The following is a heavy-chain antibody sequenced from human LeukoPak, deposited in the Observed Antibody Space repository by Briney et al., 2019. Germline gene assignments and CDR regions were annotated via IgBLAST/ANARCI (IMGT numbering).Heavy chain of an antibody. Sequence: SETLSLTCTVSGGSISSYYWSWIRQPPGKGLEWIGYIYYSGSTNYNPSLKRRVTISVDTSKNQFSLKLSSVTAADSAVYYCARFRGYSYALDYWGQGTLVTVSS. D-gene: IGHD5-18*01. V-gene: IGHV4-59*01. J-gene: IGHJ4*02. CDR3: ARFRGYSYALDY. CDR2: IYYSGST. CDR1: GGSISSYY.